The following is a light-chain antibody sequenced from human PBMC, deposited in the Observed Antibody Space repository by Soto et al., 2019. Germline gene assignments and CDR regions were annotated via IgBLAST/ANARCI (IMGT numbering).Light chain of an antibody. CDR3: QSYDSSVSKVV. V-gene: IGLV1-40*01. J-gene: IGLJ2*01. Sequence: QAVVTQPPSVYGAPGQRVTISCTGSSSNIGAGYDVHWYQQLPGTAPKLLIYGNSNRPSGVPDRFSGSKSGTSASLAITGLQAEDEADYYCQSYDSSVSKVVFGGGTKLTVL. CDR1: SSNIGAGYD. CDR2: GNS.